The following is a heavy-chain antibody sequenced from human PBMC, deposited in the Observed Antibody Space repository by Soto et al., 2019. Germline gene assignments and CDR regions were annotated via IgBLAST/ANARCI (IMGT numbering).Heavy chain of an antibody. CDR2: ISGSGGST. V-gene: IGHV3-23*01. D-gene: IGHD2-8*01. CDR1: GFTFSSYA. J-gene: IGHJ4*02. Sequence: GGSLRLSCAASGFTFSSYAMSWVRQAPGKGLEWVSAISGSGGSTYYADSVKGRFTISRDNSKNTLYLQMNSLRAEDTAVYYCAKASRLMVYAIPVVDYWGQGTLVTVSS. CDR3: AKASRLMVYAIPVVDY.